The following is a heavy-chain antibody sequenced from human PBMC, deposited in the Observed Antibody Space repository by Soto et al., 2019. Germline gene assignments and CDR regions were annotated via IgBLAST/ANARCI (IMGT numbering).Heavy chain of an antibody. CDR3: AGIRNWFAP. J-gene: IGHJ5*02. CDR1: GFTFSSYG. CDR2: ISYDGSNK. V-gene: IGHV3-30*03. Sequence: QVQLVESGGGVVQPGRSLRLSCAASGFTFSSYGMHWVRQAPGKGLEGVAVISYDGSNKYYADSVKGRFTISRDNSKNSLYRQMSSRRAEDTAGYYCAGIRNWFAPWGQGTLVTVSS.